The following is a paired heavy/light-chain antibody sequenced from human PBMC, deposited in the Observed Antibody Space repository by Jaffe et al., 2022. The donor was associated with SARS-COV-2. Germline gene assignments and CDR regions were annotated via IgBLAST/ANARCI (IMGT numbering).Light chain of an antibody. CDR1: SSNIANNY. Sequence: QSVLTQPPSVSAAPGQKVTISCSGSSSNIANNYVSWYQQLPGTAPKLLMSENNKRPSRIPDRFSGSKSGTSATLSITGLQTGDEADYYCGTWDSSLSAEVFGGGTKLTVL. CDR2: ENN. V-gene: IGLV1-51*02. J-gene: IGLJ3*02. CDR3: GTWDSSLSAEV.
Heavy chain of an antibody. Sequence: QVQLQESGPGLVKPSETLSLTCTVSDYSITSDYYWGWIRQPPGKGLDWIGGFYHAGSTYYNPSLKSRVTISVDTSKNQFSLKLRSVTAADTAVYYCARTYCSSAICYGFDYWGQGTLVTVSS. CDR2: FYHAGST. J-gene: IGHJ4*02. D-gene: IGHD2-2*01. CDR3: ARTYCSSAICYGFDY. V-gene: IGHV4-38-2*02. CDR1: DYSITSDYY.